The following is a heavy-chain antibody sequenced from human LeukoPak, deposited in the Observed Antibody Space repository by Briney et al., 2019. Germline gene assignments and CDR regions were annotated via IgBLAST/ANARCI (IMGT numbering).Heavy chain of an antibody. J-gene: IGHJ4*02. CDR1: GGSISSSNW. D-gene: IGHD4-17*01. CDR3: ARGVDYGDEYFDY. V-gene: IGHV4-4*02. Sequence: SETLSLTCAVSGGSISSSNWWSWVRQPPGKGLEWIGEIYHSGSTNYNPSLKSRVTISVDKPKNQFSLKLSSVTAADTAVYYCARGVDYGDEYFDYWGQGTLVTVSS. CDR2: IYHSGST.